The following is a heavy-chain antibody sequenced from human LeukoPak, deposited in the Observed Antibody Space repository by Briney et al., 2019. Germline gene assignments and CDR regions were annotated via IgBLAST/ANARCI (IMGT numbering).Heavy chain of an antibody. CDR3: AKAGGGSGYNPLGY. CDR2: ISSGGDNT. V-gene: IGHV3-23*01. J-gene: IGHJ4*02. D-gene: IGHD5-24*01. CDR1: GFTLSSYE. Sequence: GGSLRLSCAASGFTLSSYEMNWVRLAPGKGLEWVSVISSGGDNTFYADSVKGRFTISRDNSKNTFYLQMNSLRDEDTALYYCAKAGGGSGYNPLGYWGQGTLVTVSS.